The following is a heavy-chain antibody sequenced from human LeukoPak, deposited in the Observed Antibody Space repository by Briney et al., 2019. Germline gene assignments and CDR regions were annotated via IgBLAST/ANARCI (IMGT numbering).Heavy chain of an antibody. D-gene: IGHD3-3*01. CDR1: GYTFTSYG. J-gene: IGHJ4*02. CDR2: ISAYNGNT. V-gene: IGHV1-18*01. CDR3: ARGNDFWSGYPNFNY. Sequence: ASVKVSCKASGYTFTSYGISWVRQAPGQGLEWMGWISAYNGNTNYAQKLQGRVTMTTDTSTSTAYMELRSRRSDDTAVYYCARGNDFWSGYPNFNYWGQGTLVTVSS.